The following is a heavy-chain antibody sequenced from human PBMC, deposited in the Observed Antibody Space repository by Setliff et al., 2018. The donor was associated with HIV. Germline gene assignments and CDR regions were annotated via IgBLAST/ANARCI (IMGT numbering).Heavy chain of an antibody. CDR3: ARAGGYSYGPYYFDY. Sequence: SETLSLTCAVSGYSISSGYYWGWIRQPPGKGLEWIGSIYHSGSTYYNPSLKSRVTISVDTSKNQFSLKLSSVTAADTAMYYCARAGGYSYGPYYFDYWGQGTLVTVSS. J-gene: IGHJ4*02. CDR1: GYSISSGYY. D-gene: IGHD5-18*01. V-gene: IGHV4-38-2*01. CDR2: IYHSGST.